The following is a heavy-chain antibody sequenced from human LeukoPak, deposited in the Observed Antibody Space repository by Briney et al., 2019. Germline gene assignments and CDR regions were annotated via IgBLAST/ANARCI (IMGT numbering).Heavy chain of an antibody. CDR1: GFTFSSYA. CDR3: TKDGQLYSGSYGGSDYFDH. D-gene: IGHD1-26*01. CDR2: ISGSGGST. J-gene: IGHJ4*02. Sequence: GGSLRLSCAASGFTFSSYAMSWVRQAPGKGLEWVSAISGSGGSTYYADSVKGRFTISRDNNKNSLYLHMTSLRTEDTAVYYCTKDGQLYSGSYGGSDYFDHWGQGTLVTVSS. V-gene: IGHV3-23*01.